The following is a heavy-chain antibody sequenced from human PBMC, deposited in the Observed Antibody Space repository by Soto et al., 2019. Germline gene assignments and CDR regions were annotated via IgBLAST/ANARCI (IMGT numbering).Heavy chain of an antibody. J-gene: IGHJ4*02. CDR2: INHSGST. CDR1: GGSFSGYY. D-gene: IGHD2-8*01. CDR3: ARGRGLLIIY. V-gene: IGHV4-34*01. Sequence: SETLSLTCAVYGGSFSGYYWSWIRQPPGKGLEWIGEINHSGSTNYNPSLKSRVTISVDTSKNQFSLKLSSVTAADTAVYYCARGRGLLIIYWGQGTLVTVSS.